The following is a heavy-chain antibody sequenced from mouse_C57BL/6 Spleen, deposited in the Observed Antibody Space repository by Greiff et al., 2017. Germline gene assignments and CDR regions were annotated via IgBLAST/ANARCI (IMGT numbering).Heavy chain of an antibody. CDR3: ARRGYSWFAY. CDR2: IYPSDSET. J-gene: IGHJ3*01. V-gene: IGHV1-61*01. CDR1: GYTFTSYW. Sequence: VQLQQPGAELVRPGSSVKLSCKASGYTFTSYWMDWVKQRPGQGLEWIGNIYPSDSETNYNQKFKDKATLTVDKSSSTAYMQLSILTSEDSAVYYCARRGYSWFAYWGQGTLVTVSA. D-gene: IGHD2-3*01.